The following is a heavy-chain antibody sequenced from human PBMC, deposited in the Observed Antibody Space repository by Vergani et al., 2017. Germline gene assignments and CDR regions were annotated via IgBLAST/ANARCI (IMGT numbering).Heavy chain of an antibody. CDR1: GGSISSYY. CDR3: ARTVYDFWSGYTTVTYYYYMDV. V-gene: IGHV4-59*01. J-gene: IGHJ6*03. D-gene: IGHD3-3*01. CDR2: IYYSGST. Sequence: QVQLQESGPGLVKPSETLSLTCTVSGGSISSYYWSWIRQPPGKGLEWIGYIYYSGSTNYNPSLKSRVTISVDTSKNQCSLKLSSVTAADTAVYYCARTVYDFWSGYTTVTYYYYMDVWGKGTTVTVSS.